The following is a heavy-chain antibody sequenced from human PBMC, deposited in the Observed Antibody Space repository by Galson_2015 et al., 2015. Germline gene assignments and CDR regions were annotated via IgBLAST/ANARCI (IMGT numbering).Heavy chain of an antibody. CDR1: GFTFSSYR. V-gene: IGHV3-48*02. CDR3: ARGLTRSFYS. Sequence: SLRLSCAASGFTFSSYRMNWVRQAPGKGPEWVSYITSSGTTIYYADSVQGRFTISRDNAKNSLYLQMNSLRDDDTAVYYCARGLTRSFYSWGQGTLVTVSS. J-gene: IGHJ4*02. D-gene: IGHD3-9*01. CDR2: ITSSGTTI.